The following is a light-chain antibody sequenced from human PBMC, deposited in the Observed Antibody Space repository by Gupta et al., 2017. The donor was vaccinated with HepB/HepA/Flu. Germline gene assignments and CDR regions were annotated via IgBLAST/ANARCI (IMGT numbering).Light chain of an antibody. CDR2: DNN. Sequence: QSVLAQPPSVSGAPGQRLTISCIGSSSTIGAGFPVHWYQQLPGTVPKLLISDNNNRPSGVPDRVSASKSGTSASLAITGLQAEDEAHYYCQSYDSGLSGSPVFGGGTKLTVL. CDR1: SSTIGAGFP. J-gene: IGLJ2*01. V-gene: IGLV1-40*01. CDR3: QSYDSGLSGSPV.